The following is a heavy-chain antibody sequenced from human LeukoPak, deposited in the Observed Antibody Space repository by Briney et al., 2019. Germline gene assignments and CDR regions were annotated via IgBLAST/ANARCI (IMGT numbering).Heavy chain of an antibody. CDR3: ATIGDRRSGEPYRIDY. J-gene: IGHJ4*02. D-gene: IGHD1-26*01. V-gene: IGHV3-30-3*01. Sequence: GGSMRLSCAASGFTFSNYAMHWVRQAPGKGLERVAVVSYDGSNKYYADSVKGRFTISRDNSKNTLYLQMNSLRAEDAAVYYCATIGDRRSGEPYRIDYWGQGTLVTVSS. CDR1: GFTFSNYA. CDR2: VSYDGSNK.